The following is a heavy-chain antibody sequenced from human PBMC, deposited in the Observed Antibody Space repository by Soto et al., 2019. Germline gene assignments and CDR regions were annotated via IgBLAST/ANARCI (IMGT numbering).Heavy chain of an antibody. V-gene: IGHV1-18*01. CDR3: ARGGPHIYGGSWNSYFDY. CDR2: NT. CDR1: GYTFANYG. D-gene: IGHD1-7*01. J-gene: IGHJ4*02. Sequence: QVQLVQSGAEVKEPGASVKISCKTSGYTFANYGVTCVRQAPGQGLEWVGCNTDYAQKFQGTVTMTRDASTSTAYLELRSLKSDDTAVYNCARGGPHIYGGSWNSYFDYWGQGNLVTVSS.